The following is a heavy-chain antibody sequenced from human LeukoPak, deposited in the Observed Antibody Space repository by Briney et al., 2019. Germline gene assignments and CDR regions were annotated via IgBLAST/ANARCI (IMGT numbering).Heavy chain of an antibody. D-gene: IGHD3-16*01. Sequence: GGSLRLSCAASGFAFSNFAMSWVRQAPGKGLEWVSAISGSGDGTYYADSVKGRFTISRDNSKNTLYLKMNSLRAEDTAVYYCAKMMGQRLYDYCMDVWGKGTTVTVSS. CDR2: ISGSGDGT. CDR1: GFAFSNFA. CDR3: AKMMGQRLYDYCMDV. V-gene: IGHV3-23*01. J-gene: IGHJ6*03.